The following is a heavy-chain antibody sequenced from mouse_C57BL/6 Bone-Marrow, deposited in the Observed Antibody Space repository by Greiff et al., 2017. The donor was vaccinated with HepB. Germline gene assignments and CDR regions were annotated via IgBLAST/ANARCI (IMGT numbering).Heavy chain of an antibody. CDR2: INSDGGST. V-gene: IGHV5-2*01. D-gene: IGHD3-2*02. J-gene: IGHJ3*01. Sequence: EVKLMESGGGLVQPGESLKLSCESNEYEFPSHDMSWVRKTPEKRLELVAAINSDGGSTYYPDTMERRFIISRDNTKKTLYLQMSSLRSEDTALYYCANSSGYVLFAYWGQGTLVTVSA. CDR3: ANSSGYVLFAY. CDR1: EYEFPSHD.